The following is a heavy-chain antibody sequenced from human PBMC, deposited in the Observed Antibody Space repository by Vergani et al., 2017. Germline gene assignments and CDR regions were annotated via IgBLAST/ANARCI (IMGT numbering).Heavy chain of an antibody. V-gene: IGHV4-34*01. D-gene: IGHD2-2*01. J-gene: IGHJ6*03. Sequence: QVQIQQWGAGLLKPSETLSLTCAVYGGSFSGYYWSWIRQPPGKGLEWIGYIYYSGSTYYNPSLKSRVTISVDTSKNQFSLKLSSVTAADTAVYYCARGVAGSTSYYYYYMDVWGKGTTVTVSS. CDR1: GGSFSGYY. CDR3: ARGVAGSTSYYYYYMDV. CDR2: IYYSGST.